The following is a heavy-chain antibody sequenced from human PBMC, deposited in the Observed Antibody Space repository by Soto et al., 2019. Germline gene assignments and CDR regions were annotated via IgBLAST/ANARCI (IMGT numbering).Heavy chain of an antibody. CDR1: TFTFTSSA. D-gene: IGHD1-26*01. J-gene: IGHJ4*02. CDR2: IVVGSGNT. CDR3: STHRKGATCSFDY. Sequence: QMQLVQSGPEAKKPGTSVKVSCKASTFTFTSSAVQWVRQARGQRLELIGWIVVGSGNTKYAQNFQERVTITRDLSSVTAYLKLTSLRSETTAVSYCSTHRKGATCSFDYWGRGTLLTVSS. V-gene: IGHV1-58*01.